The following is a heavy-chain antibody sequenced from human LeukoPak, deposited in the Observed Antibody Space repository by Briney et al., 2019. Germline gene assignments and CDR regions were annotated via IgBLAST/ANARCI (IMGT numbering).Heavy chain of an antibody. CDR3: ARGPLHNWNGFSYRYYYYYGMDV. Sequence: SETLSLTCAVYGGSFSGYYWSWIRQPPGKGLEWIGEINHSGSTNYNPSLKSRVTISVDTSKNQFSLKLSSVTAADTAVYYCARGPLHNWNGFSYRYYYYYGMDVWGQGTTVTVSS. D-gene: IGHD1-20*01. V-gene: IGHV4-34*01. CDR2: INHSGST. J-gene: IGHJ6*02. CDR1: GGSFSGYY.